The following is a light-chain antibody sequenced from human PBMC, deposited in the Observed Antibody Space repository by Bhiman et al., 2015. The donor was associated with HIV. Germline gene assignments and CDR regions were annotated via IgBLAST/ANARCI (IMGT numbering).Light chain of an antibody. CDR2: DVS. J-gene: IGLJ2*01. V-gene: IGLV2-11*01. Sequence: QSALTQPRSVSGSPGQSVTISCTGASSDIGGSDSVSWYQQHPGKAPKLIIFDVSERPSGVPDRFSGSKSGNTASLTISGLQPEDEADYYCAAWDDSLNGYVVFGGGTKLTVL. CDR1: SSDIGGSDS. CDR3: AAWDDSLNGYVV.